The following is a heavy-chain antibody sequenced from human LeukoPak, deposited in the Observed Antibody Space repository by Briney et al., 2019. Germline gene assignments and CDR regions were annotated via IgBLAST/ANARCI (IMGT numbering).Heavy chain of an antibody. Sequence: SETLSLTCTVSGGSISSYYWSWIRQPPGKGLEWIGYIYYSGSTNYNPSLKSRVTISVDTSKNQFSLKLSSVTAANTAVYYCARDRRMYSSGWYVWFDLWGQGTLVTVSS. D-gene: IGHD6-19*01. CDR3: ARDRRMYSSGWYVWFDL. J-gene: IGHJ5*02. CDR1: GGSISSYY. V-gene: IGHV4-59*01. CDR2: IYYSGST.